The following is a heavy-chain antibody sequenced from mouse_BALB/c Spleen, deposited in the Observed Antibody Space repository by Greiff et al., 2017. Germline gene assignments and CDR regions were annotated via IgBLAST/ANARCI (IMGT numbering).Heavy chain of an antibody. J-gene: IGHJ4*01. CDR2: ISSGGSY. CDR3: ARGGNDYDEGSYYAMDY. CDR1: GFTFSSYA. D-gene: IGHD2-4*01. Sequence: EVKLVESGGGLVKPGGSLKLSCAASGFTFSSYAMSWVRQSPEKRLEWVAEISSGGSYNYPDTVTGRFTISRDNAKNTLYLEMSSLRSEDTAMYYCARGGNDYDEGSYYAMDYWGQGTSVTVSS. V-gene: IGHV5-9-4*01.